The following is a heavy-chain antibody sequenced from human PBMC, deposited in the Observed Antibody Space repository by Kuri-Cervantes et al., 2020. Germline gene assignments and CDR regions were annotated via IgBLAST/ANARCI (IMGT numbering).Heavy chain of an antibody. Sequence: GESLKISCAASGFTFSSYWMHWVRQAPGKGLEWVANINQDASEKYYVDSVKGRFTISRDNAKNSLYLQMNSLRAEDTAVYYCVSGQSPDYWGRGTQVTVSS. D-gene: IGHD1-26*01. CDR3: VSGQSPDY. CDR1: GFTFSSYW. CDR2: INQDASEK. J-gene: IGHJ4*02. V-gene: IGHV3-7*01.